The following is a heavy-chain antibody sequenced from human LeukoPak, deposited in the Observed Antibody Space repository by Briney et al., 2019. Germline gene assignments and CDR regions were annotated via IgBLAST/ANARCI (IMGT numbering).Heavy chain of an antibody. Sequence: SETLSLTCAVYGGSFSGYYWSWIRQPPGKGLEWIGEINHSGSTNYNPSLKSRVTISVDTSKNQFSLKLSSVTAADTAVYYCARGPFDSSGWYSPFDYWGQGTLVTVSS. D-gene: IGHD6-19*01. CDR2: INHSGST. V-gene: IGHV4-34*01. CDR1: GGSFSGYY. J-gene: IGHJ4*02. CDR3: ARGPFDSSGWYSPFDY.